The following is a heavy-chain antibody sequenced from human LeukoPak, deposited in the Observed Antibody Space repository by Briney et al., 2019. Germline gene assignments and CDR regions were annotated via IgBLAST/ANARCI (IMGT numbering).Heavy chain of an antibody. D-gene: IGHD3-3*01. CDR3: ASGNYDDYFDH. J-gene: IGHJ4*02. V-gene: IGHV4-38-2*01. Sequence: SETLSLSCAVSGPSTTSVYYWAWIRQPPGKGLEWVGSLFQSGNTYYKPSLKSRFSLSMDTSKNHFSLRLTSVTAADTAIYYCASGNYDDYFDHWGQGTLVTVSP. CDR2: LFQSGNT. CDR1: GPSTTSVYY.